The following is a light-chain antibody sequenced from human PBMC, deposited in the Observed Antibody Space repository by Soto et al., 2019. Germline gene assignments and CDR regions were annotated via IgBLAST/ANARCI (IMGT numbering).Light chain of an antibody. CDR3: QQYDISPRT. J-gene: IGKJ1*01. CDR2: GSS. Sequence: EIVLTQSPGTLSLSPGERATLSCRASQSLNSFYLAWYQQKPGQAPRLLVYGSSNRATGIPDRFSGSGSWTDFTLTSSRLDPEDFAVYYCQQYDISPRTFGQGTKVEVK. V-gene: IGKV3-20*01. CDR1: QSLNSFY.